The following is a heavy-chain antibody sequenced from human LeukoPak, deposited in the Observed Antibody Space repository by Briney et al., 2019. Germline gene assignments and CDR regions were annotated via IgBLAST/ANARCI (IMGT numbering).Heavy chain of an antibody. D-gene: IGHD2-8*01. CDR1: GYSFTSYW. CDR2: IYPGDSDT. V-gene: IGHV5-51*01. J-gene: IGHJ4*02. CDR3: ASLARRVYVEYYFDY. Sequence: GESLKISCKGSGYSFTSYWIGWVCQMPGKGLEWMGIIYPGDSDTRCSPSFQGQVTMSADKSITTAYLQWSSLKASDTAMYYCASLARRVYVEYYFDYWGQGTLVTVSS.